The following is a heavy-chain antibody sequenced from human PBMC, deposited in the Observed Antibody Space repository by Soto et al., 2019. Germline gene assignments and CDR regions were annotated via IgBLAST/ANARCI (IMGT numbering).Heavy chain of an antibody. CDR3: AHRPGGSGWRYYFDY. Sequence: SGPTLVNPTQTLTLTCSFSGFSLTSTGVGVGWFRQPPGKALEWLGLTYWNDDDRYRSSLRSRLTITKDTSKNQVVLTMTNMDPEDTATYYCAHRPGGSGWRYYFDYWGQGTLVTVSS. CDR1: GFSLTSTGVG. V-gene: IGHV2-5*01. D-gene: IGHD6-19*01. J-gene: IGHJ4*02. CDR2: TYWNDDD.